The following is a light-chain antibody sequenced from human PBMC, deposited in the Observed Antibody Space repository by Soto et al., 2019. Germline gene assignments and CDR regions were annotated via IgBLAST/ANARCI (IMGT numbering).Light chain of an antibody. CDR1: QSFSRW. J-gene: IGKJ1*01. CDR3: QQYSTLWA. CDR2: DVS. V-gene: IGKV1-5*01. Sequence: DIHMTQSPSTLSASVGDRVTITCRASQSFSRWLAWYQQKPGKPPKLLIYDVSRWESGAASRFSGSDSGTEFTLTISRLQPEDVATYYCQQYSTLWAFGQGTKVEIK.